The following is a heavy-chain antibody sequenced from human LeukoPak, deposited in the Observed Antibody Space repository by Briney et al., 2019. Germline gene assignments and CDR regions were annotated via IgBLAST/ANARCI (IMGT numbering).Heavy chain of an antibody. Sequence: GGSLRLSCAASGFTFSSYWMSWVRQAPGKGLEWVANIKQDGSEKYYVDSVKGRFTISRDNAKNSLYLQMNSLRAEDTAVYYCARDTRYSALLDAFDIWGQGTMVTVSS. CDR2: IKQDGSEK. CDR3: ARDTRYSALLDAFDI. CDR1: GFTFSSYW. V-gene: IGHV3-7*01. D-gene: IGHD1-26*01. J-gene: IGHJ3*02.